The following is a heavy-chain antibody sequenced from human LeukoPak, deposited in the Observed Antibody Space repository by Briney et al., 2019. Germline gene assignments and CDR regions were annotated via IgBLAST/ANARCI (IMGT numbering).Heavy chain of an antibody. Sequence: GGSLRLSCAASGFTFSSYAMSWVRQAPGKGLEWVSVISGSGGSTYYADSVKGRFTISRDNSNNTLYLQMINLRVEDMALYYCAKYLCSTSKCYRDFQHWGQGTLVTVSS. D-gene: IGHD2-2*01. CDR3: AKYLCSTSKCYRDFQH. CDR1: GFTFSSYA. CDR2: ISGSGGST. V-gene: IGHV3-23*01. J-gene: IGHJ1*01.